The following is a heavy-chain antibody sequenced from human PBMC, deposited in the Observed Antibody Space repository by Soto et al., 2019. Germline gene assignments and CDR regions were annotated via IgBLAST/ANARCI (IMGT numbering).Heavy chain of an antibody. CDR3: ARELRYSSSMYYYYGMDV. V-gene: IGHV3-7*03. CDR2: IKQDGSEK. CDR1: GFTFSSYW. D-gene: IGHD6-6*01. J-gene: IGHJ6*02. Sequence: GGSLRLSCAASGFTFSSYWMSWVRQAPGKGLEWVANIKQDGSEKYYVDSVKGRFTISRDNAKNSLYLQMNSLRAEDTAVYYCARELRYSSSMYYYYGMDVWGQGTTVTVYS.